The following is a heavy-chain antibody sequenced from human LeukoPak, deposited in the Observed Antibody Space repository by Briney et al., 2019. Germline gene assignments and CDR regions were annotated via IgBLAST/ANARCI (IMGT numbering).Heavy chain of an antibody. J-gene: IGHJ4*02. CDR3: AKETWSNSYPDFDY. CDR2: ISGDGERT. D-gene: IGHD1-26*01. V-gene: IGHV3-43*02. CDR1: GFTFDDYA. Sequence: GGSLRLSCAASGFTFDDYAIHWVRQLPGKGLEWVSVISGDGERTDYADSVKGRFTVSRDNSKNSLYLQMNSLRSEDTALYYCAKETWSNSYPDFDYWGQGTLVTVSS.